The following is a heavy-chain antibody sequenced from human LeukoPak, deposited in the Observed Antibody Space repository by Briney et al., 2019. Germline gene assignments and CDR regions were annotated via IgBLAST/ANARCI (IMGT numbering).Heavy chain of an antibody. J-gene: IGHJ4*02. Sequence: SVKVSCKASGGTFSSYAISWVRQAPGQGLEWMGGIIPIFGTANYAQKFQGRVTITADKSTSTAYMELSSLRSEDTAVYNCARMWEGGSSSEDYWGQGTLVTVSS. D-gene: IGHD6-6*01. CDR1: GGTFSSYA. CDR3: ARMWEGGSSSEDY. CDR2: IIPIFGTA. V-gene: IGHV1-69*06.